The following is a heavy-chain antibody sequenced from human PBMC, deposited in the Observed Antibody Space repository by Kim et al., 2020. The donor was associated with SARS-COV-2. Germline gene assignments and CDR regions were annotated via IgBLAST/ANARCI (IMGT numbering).Heavy chain of an antibody. J-gene: IGHJ4*02. V-gene: IGHV3-23*01. Sequence: GRFTISRDNSKNTLYLQMNSLRAEDTAVYYCAKEGWTYYDILTGYSYFDYWGQGTLVTVSS. D-gene: IGHD3-9*01. CDR3: AKEGWTYYDILTGYSYFDY.